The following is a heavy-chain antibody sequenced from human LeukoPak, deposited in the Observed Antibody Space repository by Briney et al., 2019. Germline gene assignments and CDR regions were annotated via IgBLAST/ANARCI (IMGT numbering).Heavy chain of an antibody. CDR3: ARVGTSTVMDV. CDR2: ISGSSNTV. CDR1: GFPFSDYY. D-gene: IGHD1-1*01. V-gene: IGHV3-11*01. Sequence: GGSLRLSCAASGFPFSDYYMSWIRQAPGKGLEWVSYISGSSNTVYYADSVKGRFTISRDNAKNSLYLQMNSLRAEDTAVYYCARVGTSTVMDVWGQGTTVTVSS. J-gene: IGHJ6*02.